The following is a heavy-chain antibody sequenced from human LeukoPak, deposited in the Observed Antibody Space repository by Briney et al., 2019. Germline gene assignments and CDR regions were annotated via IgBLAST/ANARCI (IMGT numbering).Heavy chain of an antibody. CDR1: VDSVSKKNTA. CDR2: TYYRSKWYN. D-gene: IGHD4-17*01. Sequence: SQTLSLTCAISVDSVSKKNTAWNWIRQSPSRGLEWLGRTYYRSKWYNDYAVAVKSRIIMSPDTAQNQFSLQLNAVSPDDTAVYYCAREEGDYLDAFDIWGQGTMVTVSS. V-gene: IGHV6-1*01. CDR3: AREEGDYLDAFDI. J-gene: IGHJ3*02.